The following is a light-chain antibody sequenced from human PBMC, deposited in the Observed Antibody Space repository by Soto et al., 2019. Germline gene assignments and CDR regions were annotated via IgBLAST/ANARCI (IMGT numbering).Light chain of an antibody. Sequence: QSVLSQPASVSGSPGQSITISCAGSSSDIGSYNLVSWYQQHPGKAPKLMIFEVTRRPSGVSNRFSASKSGSTASLTISGLQAEDEADYYCCSYAGNSDVVFGGGTKLTVL. CDR1: SSDIGSYNL. J-gene: IGLJ2*01. V-gene: IGLV2-23*02. CDR3: CSYAGNSDVV. CDR2: EVT.